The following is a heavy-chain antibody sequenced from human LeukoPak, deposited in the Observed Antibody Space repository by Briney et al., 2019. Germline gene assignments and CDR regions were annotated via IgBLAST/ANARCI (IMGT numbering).Heavy chain of an antibody. CDR2: ISGGATST. Sequence: GGSLRLSCAASGFTFSSYAMSWVRQAPGEGLEWVSGISGGATSTDYADSVRGRISISRDNFKNTVSLQMSSLRAEDTATYYCAKGTDYYGSGGHFDFWGQGALVTVSS. J-gene: IGHJ4*02. CDR3: AKGTDYYGSGGHFDF. V-gene: IGHV3-23*01. D-gene: IGHD3-10*01. CDR1: GFTFSSYA.